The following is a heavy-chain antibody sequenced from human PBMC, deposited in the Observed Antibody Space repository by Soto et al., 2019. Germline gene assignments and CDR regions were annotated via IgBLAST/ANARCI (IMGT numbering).Heavy chain of an antibody. D-gene: IGHD2-15*01. CDR3: ARGQVVAAQH. V-gene: IGHV4-30-2*01. Sequence: QLQLQESCSGLVTPSQTLSLTFAVSGGSISSGGYSWSWIRQPPGKGLEWIGYIYHSGSTYYNPSLKRRVTISVDRSKNQFSLKLRSVTAADTAVYYCARGQVVAAQHWGQGTLVTVST. CDR2: IYHSGST. CDR1: GGSISSGGYS. J-gene: IGHJ4*02.